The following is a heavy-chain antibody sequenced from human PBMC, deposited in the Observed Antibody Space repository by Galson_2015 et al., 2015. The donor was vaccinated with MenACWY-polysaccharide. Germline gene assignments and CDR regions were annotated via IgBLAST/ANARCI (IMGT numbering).Heavy chain of an antibody. V-gene: IGHV3-23*01. CDR1: GFTFINFG. J-gene: IGHJ4*02. CDR3: ARKDHSDSVGGLFNF. D-gene: IGHD3-16*01. Sequence: SLRLSCAASGFTFINFGMNWVRQAPGKGLELVSSVSGSGGNTYYADSVRGRFTISRDNSKNTLYLQMRSLRAEDTATYFCARKDHSDSVGGLFNFWGPGTPVIVSA. CDR2: VSGSGGNT.